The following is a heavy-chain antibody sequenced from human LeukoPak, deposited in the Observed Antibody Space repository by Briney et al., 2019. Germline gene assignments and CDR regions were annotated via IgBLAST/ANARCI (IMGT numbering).Heavy chain of an antibody. J-gene: IGHJ4*02. CDR2: IYTSGST. V-gene: IGHV4-4*07. D-gene: IGHD3-22*01. CDR3: ARALHYYDSSGYYDY. Sequence: PSETLSLTCTVSGGSISSYYWSWIRQPAGKGLEWIGRIYTSGSTNYNPSLKSRVTMSVDTSKNQFSLRLSSVTAADTAVYYCARALHYYDSSGYYDYWGQGTLVTVSS. CDR1: GGSISSYY.